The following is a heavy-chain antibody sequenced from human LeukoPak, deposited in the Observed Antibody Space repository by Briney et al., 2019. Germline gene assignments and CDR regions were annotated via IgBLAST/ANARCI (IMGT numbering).Heavy chain of an antibody. D-gene: IGHD6-19*01. V-gene: IGHV4-4*07. J-gene: IGHJ3*02. CDR2: IYISGSGST. CDR1: GGSISSYY. CDR3: ASSQIAVAGTPRAFDI. Sequence: SETLSLTCTVSGGSISSYYWSWIRQPAGKGLEWIGRIYISGSGSTNYNPSLKSRVTMSVDTSKNQFSLKLSSVTAADTAVYYCASSQIAVAGTPRAFDIWGQGTMVTVSS.